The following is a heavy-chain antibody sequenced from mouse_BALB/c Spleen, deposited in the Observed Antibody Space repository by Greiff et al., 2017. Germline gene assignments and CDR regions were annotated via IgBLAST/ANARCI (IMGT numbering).Heavy chain of an antibody. CDR2: ISNGGGST. J-gene: IGHJ3*01. Sequence: EVNLVESGGGLVQPGGSLKLSCAASGFTFSSYTMSWVRQTPEKRLEWVAYISNGGGSTYYPDTVKGRFTISRDNAKNTLYLQMSSLKSEDTAMYYCATAWFAYWGQGTLVTVSA. CDR3: ATAWFAY. CDR1: GFTFSSYT. V-gene: IGHV5-12-2*01.